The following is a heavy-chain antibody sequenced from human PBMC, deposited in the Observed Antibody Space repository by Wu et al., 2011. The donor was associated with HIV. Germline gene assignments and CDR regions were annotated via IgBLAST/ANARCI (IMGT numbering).Heavy chain of an antibody. V-gene: IGHV1-18*01. Sequence: LVQSGPEVKKPGASVMVSCKASGYTFLNYAFSWVRQAPGQGLEWMGWINSYNGDTNYAQRFRDRVTMTTDTSTRTAYMFLMGLRSDDTAVYYCARHQLPLTGENYFDSWGQGTHLTVSS. D-gene: IGHD1-20*01. CDR1: GYTFLNYA. J-gene: IGHJ4*02. CDR3: ARHQLPLTGENYFDS. CDR2: INSYNGDT.